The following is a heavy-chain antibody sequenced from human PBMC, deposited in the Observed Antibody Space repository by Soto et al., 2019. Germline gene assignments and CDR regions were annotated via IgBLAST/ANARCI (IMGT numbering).Heavy chain of an antibody. CDR3: AKDLDYYYYYGMDV. CDR2: ISYDGSNK. CDR1: GFTFSSYG. V-gene: IGHV3-30*18. J-gene: IGHJ6*02. Sequence: PGGSLRLSCAASGFTFSSYGMPWARQAPGKGLEWVAVISYDGSNKYYADSVKGRFTISRDNSKNTLYLQMNSLRAEDTAVYYCAKDLDYYYYYGMDVWGQGTTVTVSS.